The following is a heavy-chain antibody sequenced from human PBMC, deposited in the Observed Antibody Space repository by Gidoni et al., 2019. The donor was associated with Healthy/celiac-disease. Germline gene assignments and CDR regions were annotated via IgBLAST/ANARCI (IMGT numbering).Heavy chain of an antibody. D-gene: IGHD1-26*01. J-gene: IGHJ4*02. CDR1: GGPISSYY. CDR3: ARGSGSYEFDY. V-gene: IGHV4-59*01. Sequence: QVQLQESGPGLVTPSEPLSLTCTVSGGPISSYYWSWIRQPPGKGLEWIGYIYYSGSTNYNPALKSRVTISVDTSKNQCSRKLSSVTAADTAVYYCARGSGSYEFDYWGQGTLVTVSS. CDR2: IYYSGST.